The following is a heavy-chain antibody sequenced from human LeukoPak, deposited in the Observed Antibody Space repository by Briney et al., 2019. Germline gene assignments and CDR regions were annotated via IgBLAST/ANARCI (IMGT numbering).Heavy chain of an antibody. CDR2: FTDFNGKT. CDR3: ARVGSSGEFDF. CDR1: GYTFTDYG. D-gene: IGHD3-10*01. J-gene: IGHJ4*02. V-gene: IGHV1-18*01. Sequence: ASVKVSCKTSGYTFTDYGLTWVRQAPGQGLEWLGWFTDFNGKTTYARRVEDRLILTTNTSTSTRTLDLRGLRADDTAVYDCARVGSSGEFDFWGQGTLVTVSS.